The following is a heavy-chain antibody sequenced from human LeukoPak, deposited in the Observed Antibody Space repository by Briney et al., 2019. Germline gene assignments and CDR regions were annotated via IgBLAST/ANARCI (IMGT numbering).Heavy chain of an antibody. J-gene: IGHJ5*02. CDR1: RGSISSYY. CDR3: ARGRGWGITTTDWFDP. V-gene: IGHV4-4*07. CDR2: IYTSGST. D-gene: IGHD3-10*01. Sequence: PSETLSLTCTVSRGSISSYYGSWIRQPAGKGLEWIGRIYTSGSTNYNPSLKSRVTMSVDTSKNQFSLKLGSVTAADTAVYYCARGRGWGITTTDWFDPWGQGTLVTVSS.